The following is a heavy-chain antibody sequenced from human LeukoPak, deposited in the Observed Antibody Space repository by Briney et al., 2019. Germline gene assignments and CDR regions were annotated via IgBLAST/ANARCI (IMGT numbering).Heavy chain of an antibody. CDR1: GVSISSSSHY. Sequence: SETLSLTCTVSGVSISSSSHYWGWIRQPPGRGLEWIATIYYTGDTYYNPSLQSRVTISADTSRNQFSLKLTSVTATDTAVYYCARRDYGVPFDPWGPGTLVTVSS. J-gene: IGHJ5*02. V-gene: IGHV4-39*01. CDR3: ARRDYGVPFDP. D-gene: IGHD4-17*01. CDR2: IYYTGDT.